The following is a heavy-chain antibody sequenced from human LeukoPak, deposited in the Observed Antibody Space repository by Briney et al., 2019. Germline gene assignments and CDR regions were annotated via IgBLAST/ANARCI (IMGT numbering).Heavy chain of an antibody. CDR3: ARDPFLLEWLPANYMDV. Sequence: GGSLRLSCAASGFTFSSYAMHWVRQAPGKGLEWVAVISYDGSNKYYADSVKGRFTISRDNSKNTLYLQMNSLRAEDTAVYYCARDPFLLEWLPANYMDVWGKGTTVTVSS. V-gene: IGHV3-30-3*01. D-gene: IGHD3-3*01. J-gene: IGHJ6*03. CDR1: GFTFSSYA. CDR2: ISYDGSNK.